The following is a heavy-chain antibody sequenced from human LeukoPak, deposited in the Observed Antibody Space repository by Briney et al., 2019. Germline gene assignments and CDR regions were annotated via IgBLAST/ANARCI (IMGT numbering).Heavy chain of an antibody. CDR1: GGSIESYY. CDR3: ARFPYFEGFDY. Sequence: SETPSLTCSVSGGSIESYYWSWIRQPPGKGLEFIGYIAASGTTKHNPSLKSRVTLSMDTSKNQFSLKLRSVTAADTAVYFCARFPYFEGFDYWGQGTQVIVSS. D-gene: IGHD3-9*01. J-gene: IGHJ4*02. CDR2: IAASGTT. V-gene: IGHV4-4*08.